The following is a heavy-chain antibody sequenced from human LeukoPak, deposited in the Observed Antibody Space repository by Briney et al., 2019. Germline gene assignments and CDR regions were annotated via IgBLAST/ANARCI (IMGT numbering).Heavy chain of an antibody. Sequence: SETLSLTCTVSGGFISDYYWTWIRQPPGERLEWIGYVYHSGNTNYNPSLKSRVTISLDTSKDQFSLRLSSVTAADTAVYYCARRRGYSNKEAFDYWGQGTLVTVSS. CDR2: VYHSGNT. J-gene: IGHJ4*02. V-gene: IGHV4-59*08. D-gene: IGHD5-12*01. CDR3: ARRRGYSNKEAFDY. CDR1: GGFISDYY.